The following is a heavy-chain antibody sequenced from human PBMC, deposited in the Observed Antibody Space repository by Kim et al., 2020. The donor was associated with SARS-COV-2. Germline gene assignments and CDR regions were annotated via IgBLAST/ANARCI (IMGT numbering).Heavy chain of an antibody. Sequence: SETLSLTCAVYGGSFSGYYWSWIRQPPGKGLEWIGEINHSGSTNYNPSLKSRVTISVDTSKNQFSLKLSSVTAADTAVYYCARGLNGEVKSNWFDPWGQGTLVTVSS. D-gene: IGHD2-8*01. J-gene: IGHJ5*02. CDR3: ARGLNGEVKSNWFDP. CDR2: INHSGST. CDR1: GGSFSGYY. V-gene: IGHV4-34*01.